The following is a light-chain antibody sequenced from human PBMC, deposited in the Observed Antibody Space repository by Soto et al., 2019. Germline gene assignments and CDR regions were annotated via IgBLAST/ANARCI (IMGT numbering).Light chain of an antibody. CDR1: SSDVGAYNY. CDR3: MSFVESTSTHWV. V-gene: IGLV2-14*01. CDR2: EVD. J-gene: IGLJ3*02. Sequence: QSVLTQPASVSGSPGQSISISCTGSSSDVGAYNYVAWYQQKPGKAPKLLIYEVDHRPSGISHRFSGSKSGNTASLTISGLQTEDEGDYYCMSFVESTSTHWVLGGGTKVTVL.